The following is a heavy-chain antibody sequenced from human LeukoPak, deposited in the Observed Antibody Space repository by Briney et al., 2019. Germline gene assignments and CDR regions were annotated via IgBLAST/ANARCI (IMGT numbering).Heavy chain of an antibody. D-gene: IGHD3-22*01. J-gene: IGHJ4*02. CDR3: AGEDYYDSSGYSN. Sequence: EASVKVSCKASGYTFTSYGIRWVRQAPGQGLEWMGWISAYNGNTNYAQKLQGRVTMTTDTSTSTAYMELRSLRSDDTAVYYCAGEDYYDSSGYSNWGQGTLVTVSS. V-gene: IGHV1-18*01. CDR1: GYTFTSYG. CDR2: ISAYNGNT.